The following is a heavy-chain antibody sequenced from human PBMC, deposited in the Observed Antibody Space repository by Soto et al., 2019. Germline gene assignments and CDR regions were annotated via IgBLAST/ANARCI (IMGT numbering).Heavy chain of an antibody. V-gene: IGHV4-34*01. CDR2: INHSGST. CDR1: GGSFSGYY. J-gene: IGHJ5*02. CDR3: ARDLVAEAATTPNWFDP. D-gene: IGHD2-15*01. Sequence: SETLSLTCAVYGGSFSGYYWTWIRQPPGTGLEWIGEINHSGSTNYNPSLKSRVTISVDTSKNQFSLKLTSVTAADTAVYYCARDLVAEAATTPNWFDPWGQGTRVTVSS.